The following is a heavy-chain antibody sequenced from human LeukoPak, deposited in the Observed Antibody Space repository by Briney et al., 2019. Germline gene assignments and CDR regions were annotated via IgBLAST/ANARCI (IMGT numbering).Heavy chain of an antibody. CDR2: IYYSGST. CDR3: ARDRAVGWFDP. V-gene: IGHV4-31*03. Sequence: PSETLSLTCTVSGGSISRGGDYWSWIRQHPGKGLEWIGYIYYSGSTYYNPSLKSRVTISVDTSKNQFSLKLSSVTAADTAVYYCARDRAVGWFDPWGQGTLVTVSS. J-gene: IGHJ5*02. CDR1: GGSISRGGDY.